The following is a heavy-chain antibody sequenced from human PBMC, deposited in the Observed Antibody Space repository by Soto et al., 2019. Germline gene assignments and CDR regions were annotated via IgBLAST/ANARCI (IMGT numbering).Heavy chain of an antibody. V-gene: IGHV1-69*08. D-gene: IGHD3-3*01. CDR1: GGTFSTYI. CDR2: IIPIPDIT. J-gene: IGHJ3*01. Sequence: QVQLVQSGAEVRKPGSSVKVSCKAPGGTFSTYIISWVRQAPGQGLEWMGRIIPIPDITNYAQKFQGRVTMTADRSTSTAYTELTSLKSEDTAVYYWARDRITTRGDAFDLWGQGTLVTVSS. CDR3: ARDRITTRGDAFDL.